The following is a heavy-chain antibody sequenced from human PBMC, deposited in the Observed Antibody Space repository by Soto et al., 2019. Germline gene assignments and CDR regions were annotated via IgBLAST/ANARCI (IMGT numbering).Heavy chain of an antibody. V-gene: IGHV3-33*01. CDR3: ARWSDNKVVDP. J-gene: IGHJ5*02. Sequence: QVQLVQSGGGVVQPGRSLTLSCATSGFRFSSHGMHWVRQAPGKGLEWVAVIWYDGSQKYYADSVKGRFIISRDNSKDTLYLQMNRLGAEDTAVYYCARWSDNKVVDPWGQGTLVTVSS. CDR2: IWYDGSQK. CDR1: GFRFSSHG. D-gene: IGHD1-1*01.